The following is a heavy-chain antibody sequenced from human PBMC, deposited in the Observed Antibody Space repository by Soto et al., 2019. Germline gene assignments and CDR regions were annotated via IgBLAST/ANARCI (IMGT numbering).Heavy chain of an antibody. CDR3: AKEKKITIFGVVSGGGVMIE. V-gene: IGHV3-23*01. J-gene: IGHJ4*02. D-gene: IGHD3-3*01. CDR2: ISGSGGST. Sequence: GGSLRLSCAASGFTFSSYAMSWVRQAPGKGLEWVSAISGSGGSTYYADSVKGRFTISRDNSKNTLYLQMNSLRAEDTAVYYCAKEKKITIFGVVSGGGVMIEWGQGTLVTVSS. CDR1: GFTFSSYA.